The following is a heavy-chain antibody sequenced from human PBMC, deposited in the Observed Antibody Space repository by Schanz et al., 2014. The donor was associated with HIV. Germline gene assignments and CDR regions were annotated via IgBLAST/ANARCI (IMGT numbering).Heavy chain of an antibody. J-gene: IGHJ5*01. CDR3: ARGRGPPGSFDS. D-gene: IGHD3-10*01. CDR1: GYSFTSYG. CDR2: ISTSNGNT. Sequence: QVQLVQSGGEVKKPGAAVKVSCKASGYSFTSYGINWVRQAPGQGLEWMGVISTSNGNTNYAQSVQDRVTMTRDPSTSTAYMEVRSLRSDDTAVYYCARGRGPPGSFDSWGQGTPVTVSS. V-gene: IGHV1-18*01.